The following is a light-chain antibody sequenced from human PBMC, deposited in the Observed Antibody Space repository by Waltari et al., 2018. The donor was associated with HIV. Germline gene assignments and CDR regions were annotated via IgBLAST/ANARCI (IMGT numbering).Light chain of an antibody. J-gene: IGLJ2*01. CDR2: RNK. CDR3: QSYDTSLSAWV. V-gene: IGLV1-40*03. CDR1: SSNIGAGYD. Sequence: QSVLTQPPSISGAPGQRITVSCSGTSSNIGAGYDVHWYQHLPATAPKLLLYRNKKRPSGVPDRFSASKSDASASLSITGLQAADEGDYFCQSYDTSLSAWVFGGGTRLTVL.